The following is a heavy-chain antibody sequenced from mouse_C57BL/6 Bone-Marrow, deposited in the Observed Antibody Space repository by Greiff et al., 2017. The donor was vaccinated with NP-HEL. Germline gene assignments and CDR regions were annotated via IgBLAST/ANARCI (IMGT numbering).Heavy chain of an antibody. CDR3: VREWAYFDY. V-gene: IGHV10-3*01. Sequence: EMKLVESGGGLVQPKGSLKLSCAASGFTFHTYAMHWVRQAPGKGLEWVARIRSKSSNYATSYADSVKDTFTISRDDSQSMHYLQMNSLKTEDAAMYYGVREWAYFDYWGQGTTLTVSS. J-gene: IGHJ2*01. CDR2: IRSKSSNYAT. CDR1: GFTFHTYA.